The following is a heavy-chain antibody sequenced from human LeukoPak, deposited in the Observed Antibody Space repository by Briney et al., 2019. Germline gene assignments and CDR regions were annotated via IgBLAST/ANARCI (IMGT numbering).Heavy chain of an antibody. CDR3: ARGDRDLYCSSTSCYPVL. CDR2: ISSSSSYI. J-gene: IGHJ4*02. Sequence: NPGGSLRLSCVASGFTFSSYSMNWVRQAPGEGLEWVSSISSSSSYIYYADSVKGRFTISRDNAKNSLYLQMNSLRAEDTAVYYCARGDRDLYCSSTSCYPVLGGQGTLVTVSS. V-gene: IGHV3-21*01. CDR1: GFTFSSYS. D-gene: IGHD2-2*01.